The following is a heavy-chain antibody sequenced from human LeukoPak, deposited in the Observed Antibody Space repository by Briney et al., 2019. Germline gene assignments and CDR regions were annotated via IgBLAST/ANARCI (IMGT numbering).Heavy chain of an antibody. CDR3: ASWAGNTQSDSWSGPFDY. D-gene: IGHD3-3*01. CDR2: IKTDGSEK. V-gene: IGHV3-7*01. CDR1: GFTFSNYW. Sequence: PGGSLRLSCEGSGFTFSNYWMGWVRQAPGKGLQWVANIKTDGSEKYYVDSVKGRFTISRDNAKNSLYLQMSSLRVEDTAVYYCASWAGNTQSDSWSGPFDYWGQGTLVTVSS. J-gene: IGHJ4*02.